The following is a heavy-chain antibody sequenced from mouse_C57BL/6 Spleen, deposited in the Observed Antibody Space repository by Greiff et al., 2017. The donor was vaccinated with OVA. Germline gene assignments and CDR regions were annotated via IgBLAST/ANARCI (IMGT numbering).Heavy chain of an antibody. CDR3: ARSYGSSYGWYFDV. J-gene: IGHJ1*03. CDR1: GFTFSDYY. D-gene: IGHD1-1*01. CDR2: ISNGGGST. V-gene: IGHV5-12*01. Sequence: EVQGVESGRGLVQPGGSLKLSCAASGFTFSDYYMYWVRQTPEKRLEWVAYISNGGGSTYYPDTVKGRFTISRDNAKNTLYLQMSRLKSEDTAMYYCARSYGSSYGWYFDVWGTGTTVTVSS.